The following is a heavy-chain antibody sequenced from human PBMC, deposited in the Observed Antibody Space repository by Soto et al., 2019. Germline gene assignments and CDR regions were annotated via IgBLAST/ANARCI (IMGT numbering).Heavy chain of an antibody. J-gene: IGHJ6*02. Sequence: SLGLSCARAGFAFSSCWMSWVRKAPGKGLEWVANIKQDGSEKYYVDSVKGRFTISRDNAKNSLYLQMNSLRAEDTAVYYCASVRGRGIVVVTTHWGYYYGMDVWGQGTTVTGSS. CDR2: IKQDGSEK. V-gene: IGHV3-7*03. CDR3: ASVRGRGIVVVTTHWGYYYGMDV. CDR1: GFAFSSCW. D-gene: IGHD2-21*02.